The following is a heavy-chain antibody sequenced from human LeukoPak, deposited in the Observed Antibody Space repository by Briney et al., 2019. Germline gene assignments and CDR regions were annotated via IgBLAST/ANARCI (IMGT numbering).Heavy chain of an antibody. CDR1: GYTFTTYG. J-gene: IGHJ3*02. D-gene: IGHD3-16*01. Sequence: GASVKVSCKASGYTFTTYGLSWVRQAPGQGLEWMGWISSYNGNTNYAQKLQGRVTMTTDTSTSTAYMELRSLRSDDTAVYYCAREGRVLKGGGTFDIWGQGTMVTVS. V-gene: IGHV1-18*01. CDR3: AREGRVLKGGGTFDI. CDR2: ISSYNGNT.